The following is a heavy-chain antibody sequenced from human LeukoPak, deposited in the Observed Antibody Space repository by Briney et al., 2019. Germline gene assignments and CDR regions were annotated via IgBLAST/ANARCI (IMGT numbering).Heavy chain of an antibody. CDR3: AREPLGYCSSTSCYTGYYYYYMDV. CDR1: GGSISSYY. CDR2: IYYSGST. D-gene: IGHD2-2*02. V-gene: IGHV4-30-4*08. Sequence: SETLSLTCTVSGGSISSYYWSWIRQPPGKGLEWIGYIYYSGSTYYNPSLKSRVTISVDTSKNQFSLKLSSVTAADTAVYYCAREPLGYCSSTSCYTGYYYYYMDVWGKGTTVTVSS. J-gene: IGHJ6*03.